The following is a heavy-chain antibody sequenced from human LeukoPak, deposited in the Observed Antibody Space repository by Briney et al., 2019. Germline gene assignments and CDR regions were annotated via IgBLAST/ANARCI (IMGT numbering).Heavy chain of an antibody. CDR3: ARHRDGDSSYWYFDL. J-gene: IGHJ2*01. CDR1: GGTFSSYA. V-gene: IGHV1-69*13. Sequence: ASVKVSCKASGGTFSSYAISWVRQAPGQGLEWMGGIIPIFGTANYAQKFQGRVTITADESTSTAYMELSSLRSEDTAVYYCARHRDGDSSYWYFDLWGRGTLSLSPQ. CDR2: IIPIFGTA. D-gene: IGHD4-17*01.